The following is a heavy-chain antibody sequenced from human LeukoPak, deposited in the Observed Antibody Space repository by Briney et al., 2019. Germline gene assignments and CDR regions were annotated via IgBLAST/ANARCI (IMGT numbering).Heavy chain of an antibody. CDR1: GGSVSSGSYY. J-gene: IGHJ4*02. CDR2: IYYSGST. V-gene: IGHV4-61*01. D-gene: IGHD1-26*01. CDR3: ARSLGGATIDY. Sequence: SETLSLTCTVSGGSVSSGSYYWSWIRQPPVKGLEWIGYIYYSGSTNYNPSLKSRVTISVDTSKNQFSLKLSSVTAADTAVYYCARSLGGATIDYWGQGTLVTVSS.